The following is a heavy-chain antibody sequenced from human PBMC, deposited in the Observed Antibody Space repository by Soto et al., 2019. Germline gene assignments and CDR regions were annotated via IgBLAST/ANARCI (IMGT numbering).Heavy chain of an antibody. Sequence: PRGALGDPWAASGFPFRSYCKHWGRQAPGKGAEGLAVISYDGSNKYYADSVKGRFTISRDNSKNTLYLQMNSLRAEDTAVYYCANPALWFGEFHQTYLDYYGMDVWGQGTTVTVSS. CDR1: GFPFRSYC. D-gene: IGHD3-10*01. CDR2: ISYDGSNK. J-gene: IGHJ6*02. V-gene: IGHV3-30*18. CDR3: ANPALWFGEFHQTYLDYYGMDV.